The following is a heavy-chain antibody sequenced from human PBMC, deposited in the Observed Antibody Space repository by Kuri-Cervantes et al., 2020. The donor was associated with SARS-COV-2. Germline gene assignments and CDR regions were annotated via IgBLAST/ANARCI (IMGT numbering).Heavy chain of an antibody. CDR2: INHSGST. V-gene: IGHV4-34*01. CDR3: ARGSYDFWSGYYTGCWFNP. CDR1: GGSFSGYY. J-gene: IGHJ5*02. Sequence: GSLRLSCAVFGGSFSGYYWSWIRQPPGKGLEWIGEINHSGSTNYNPSLKSRVTLSVDTSKNQFSLKLSSVTAADTAVYYCARGSYDFWSGYYTGCWFNPWGQGTLVTVSS. D-gene: IGHD3-3*01.